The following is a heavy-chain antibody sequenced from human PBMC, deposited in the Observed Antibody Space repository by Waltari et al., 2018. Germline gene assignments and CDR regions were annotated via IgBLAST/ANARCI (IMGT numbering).Heavy chain of an antibody. CDR1: GYTFTGYY. CDR2: INPNIGGT. D-gene: IGHD3-3*01. Sequence: QVQLVQSGAEVKKPGASVKVSCKASGYTFTGYYMHWVRQAPGQGLEWMGWINPNIGGTNYAQKFQGRVTMTRDTSISTAYMELSRLRSDDTAVYYCARLDYDFWSGYDYWGQGTLVTVSS. V-gene: IGHV1-2*02. CDR3: ARLDYDFWSGYDY. J-gene: IGHJ4*02.